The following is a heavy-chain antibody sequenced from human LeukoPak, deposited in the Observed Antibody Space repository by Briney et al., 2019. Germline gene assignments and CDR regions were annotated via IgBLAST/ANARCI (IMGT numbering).Heavy chain of an antibody. CDR1: GFTFSSYW. Sequence: GGSLRLSCAASGFTFSSYWMHWVRQAPGKGLVWVSRINNDGSSKSYADSVKGRFTISRDNAKNTLYLQMNSLRAEDTAVYYCARPTKEGSSWYWWFDPWGQGTLVTVSS. CDR3: ARPTKEGSSWYWWFDP. V-gene: IGHV3-74*01. J-gene: IGHJ5*02. D-gene: IGHD6-13*01. CDR2: INNDGSSK.